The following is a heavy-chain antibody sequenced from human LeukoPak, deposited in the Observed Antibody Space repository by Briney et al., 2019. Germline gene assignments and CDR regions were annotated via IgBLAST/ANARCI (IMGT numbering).Heavy chain of an antibody. CDR2: VHETGYT. CDR1: GSSFRSGHY. Sequence: SSETLSLTCSVSGSSFRSGHYRGWIRQSSGEGLEWIGNVHETGYTNYNPSLRSRVTISVDPSKSQFSLRLTSVTAADTAVYYCARTVVTATIDGFQIWGQGTMVTVSS. J-gene: IGHJ3*02. CDR3: ARTVVTATIDGFQI. D-gene: IGHD2-21*02. V-gene: IGHV4-38-2*02.